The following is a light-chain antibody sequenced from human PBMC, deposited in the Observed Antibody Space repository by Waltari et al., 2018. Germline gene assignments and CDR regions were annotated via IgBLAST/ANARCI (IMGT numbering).Light chain of an antibody. CDR1: SSNIGSNT. J-gene: IGLJ3*02. CDR2: GNN. Sequence: QSVLTQSPSTSGTPGQKVTISCSGSSSNIGSNTVNWYQQLPGTVPKLLIYGNNQRPSGVPDRCAGSKSGTAASRAISGIQSEDEADYYCAAWDDSLIGPVFGGGTKLTVL. CDR3: AAWDDSLIGPV. V-gene: IGLV1-44*01.